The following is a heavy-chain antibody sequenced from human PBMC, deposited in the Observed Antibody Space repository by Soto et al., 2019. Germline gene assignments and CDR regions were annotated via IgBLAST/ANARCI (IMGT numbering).Heavy chain of an antibody. CDR1: GFTVSSYY. CDR3: ARDAAASYCSSTSCSGGFDP. D-gene: IGHD2-2*01. J-gene: IGHJ5*02. CDR2: IYSDGST. Sequence: LRLSCAVSGFTVSSYYMNWVRQTPVKGLEWVSVIYSDGSTYYADSVKGRFALSRDNSKNTLYLQMNSLRAEDTAMYYCARDAAASYCSSTSCSGGFDPWGQGTLVTVSS. V-gene: IGHV3-53*01.